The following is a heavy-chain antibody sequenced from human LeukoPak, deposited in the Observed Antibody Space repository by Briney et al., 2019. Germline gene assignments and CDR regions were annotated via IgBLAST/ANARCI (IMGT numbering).Heavy chain of an antibody. CDR1: GFTFSSYG. CDR3: AKGRILTGYYNFDY. V-gene: IGHV3-23*01. D-gene: IGHD3-9*01. Sequence: GGSLRLSCAASGFTFSSYGMSWVRQAPGKGLEWVSAISGSGGSTYYADSVKGRFTISRDSSKNTLYLQMNSLRAEDTAVYYCAKGRILTGYYNFDYWGQGTLVTVSS. J-gene: IGHJ4*02. CDR2: ISGSGGST.